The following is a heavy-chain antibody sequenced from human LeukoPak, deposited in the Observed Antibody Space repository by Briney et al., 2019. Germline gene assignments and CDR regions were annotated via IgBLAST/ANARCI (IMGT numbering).Heavy chain of an antibody. J-gene: IGHJ4*02. CDR1: GFAFSNAW. CDR2: IKSKTDGGTT. D-gene: IGHD6-19*01. Sequence: GGSLRLSCAASGFAFSNAWMSWVRQAPGKGLEWVGRIKSKTDGGTTDYAAPVKGRFTISRDDSKNTLYLQMNSLRAEDTAVYYSARVGAGYSSGWPYYFDYWGQGTLVTVSS. CDR3: ARVGAGYSSGWPYYFDY. V-gene: IGHV3-15*01.